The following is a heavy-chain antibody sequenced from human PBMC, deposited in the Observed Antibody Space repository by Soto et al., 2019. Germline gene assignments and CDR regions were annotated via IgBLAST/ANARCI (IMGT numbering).Heavy chain of an antibody. V-gene: IGHV3-23*01. CDR1: GFTFSSYA. D-gene: IGHD6-19*01. CDR2: ISGSGGST. CDR3: AKDGSGWEEGY. Sequence: GGSLRLSCAASGFTFSSYAMSWVRQAPGKGLEWVSAISGSGGSTYYADSVKGRFTISRGNSKNTLYLQMNSLRAEDTAVYYCAKDGSGWEEGYWGQGTLVTVSS. J-gene: IGHJ4*02.